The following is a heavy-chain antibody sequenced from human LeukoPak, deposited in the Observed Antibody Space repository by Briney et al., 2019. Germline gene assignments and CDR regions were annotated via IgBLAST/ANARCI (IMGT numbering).Heavy chain of an antibody. CDR1: GYTFTNYC. J-gene: IGHJ4*02. Sequence: GESLRISCKGSGYTFTNYCVGWVRQMPGKGLEWMGIINRGDSDARYSPSFQGLVTISVDRSIDTAYLQWSSLKATDTAMYYCARGFADWGQGTLVTVSS. CDR2: INRGDSDA. V-gene: IGHV5-51*01. CDR3: ARGFAD.